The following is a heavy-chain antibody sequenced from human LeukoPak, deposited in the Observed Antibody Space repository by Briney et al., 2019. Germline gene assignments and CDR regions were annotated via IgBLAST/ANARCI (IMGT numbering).Heavy chain of an antibody. CDR3: ARVDIVVVPAAIATGWFDP. CDR1: GYTFTGYY. V-gene: IGHV1-2*06. Sequence: ASVKVSCKASGYTFTGYYMHWVRQAPGQGLEWMGRINPNSGGTNYAQKLQGRVTMTTDTSTSTAYMELRSLRSDDTAVYYCARVDIVVVPAAIATGWFDPWGQGTLVTVSS. J-gene: IGHJ5*02. D-gene: IGHD2-2*02. CDR2: INPNSGGT.